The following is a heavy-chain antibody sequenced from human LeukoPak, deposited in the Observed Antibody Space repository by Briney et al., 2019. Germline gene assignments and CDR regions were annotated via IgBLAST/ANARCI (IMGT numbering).Heavy chain of an antibody. D-gene: IGHD2-2*01. Sequence: SETLSLTCTVSGGSISSYYWSWIREPAGKGLEWIGRIYTSGSTNYNPSLKSRVTMSVDTSKNQFSLKLSSVTAADTAVYYCASSAPPKYCSSTSCPNAFDIWGQGTMVTVSS. CDR3: ASSAPPKYCSSTSCPNAFDI. V-gene: IGHV4-4*07. J-gene: IGHJ3*02. CDR1: GGSISSYY. CDR2: IYTSGST.